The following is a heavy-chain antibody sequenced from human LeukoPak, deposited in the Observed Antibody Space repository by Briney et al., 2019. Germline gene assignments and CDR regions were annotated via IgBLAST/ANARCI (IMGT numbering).Heavy chain of an antibody. CDR3: ARGPYCSGGSCYSGFDY. V-gene: IGHV4-59*01. CDR2: IYYSGST. Sequence: SETLSLTCTVSGGSLSSYYWSWIRQPPGKGLEWIGYIYYSGSTNYNPSLKSRVTISVDTSKNQFSLKLSSVTAADTAVYYCARGPYCSGGSCYSGFDYWGQGTLVTVSS. D-gene: IGHD2-15*01. J-gene: IGHJ4*02. CDR1: GGSLSSYY.